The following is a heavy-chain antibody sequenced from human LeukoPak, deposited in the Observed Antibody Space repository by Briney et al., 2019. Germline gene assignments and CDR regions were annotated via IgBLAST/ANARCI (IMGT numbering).Heavy chain of an antibody. Sequence: GASVKVSCKASGYTFTSYDINWVRQATGQGLEWMGWMNPNSGNTGYAQKFQGRVTITRNTSISTAYMELSSLRSEDTAVYYCARGFGAHFPYYYYYMDVWGKGTTVTISS. J-gene: IGHJ6*03. CDR1: GYTFTSYD. D-gene: IGHD3-3*01. CDR2: MNPNSGNT. CDR3: ARGFGAHFPYYYYYMDV. V-gene: IGHV1-8*03.